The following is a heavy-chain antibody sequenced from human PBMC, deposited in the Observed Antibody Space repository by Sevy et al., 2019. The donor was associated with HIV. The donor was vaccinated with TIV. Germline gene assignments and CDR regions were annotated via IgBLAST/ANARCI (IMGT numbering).Heavy chain of an antibody. D-gene: IGHD5-12*01. CDR2: ISRDSSRI. CDR1: GFTFSNYD. J-gene: IGHJ6*02. V-gene: IGHV3-48*01. CDR3: AREGGYTDQGMDV. Sequence: GGSLRLTCAASGFTFSNYDMNWVRQAPGKGVEWVSYISRDSSRIYYADSVKGRLTISRDNAKNSLYVQMNRLRAEDTAVYYCAREGGYTDQGMDVWVQGTTVTVSS.